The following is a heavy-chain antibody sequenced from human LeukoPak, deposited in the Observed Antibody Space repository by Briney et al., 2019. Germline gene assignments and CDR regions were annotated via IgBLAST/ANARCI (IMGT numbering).Heavy chain of an antibody. CDR2: INYSGTT. V-gene: IGHV4-39*01. Sequence: SETLSLTCTVSGGAIISDNFYWGWVRQPPGKGLEWVGSINYSGTTYYNPSLRSRLSISVDTSRTQFFLRLNSVTAADTAVYYCGRLFDSWGQGILVTVSS. J-gene: IGHJ4*02. CDR3: GRLFDS. CDR1: GGAIISDNFY.